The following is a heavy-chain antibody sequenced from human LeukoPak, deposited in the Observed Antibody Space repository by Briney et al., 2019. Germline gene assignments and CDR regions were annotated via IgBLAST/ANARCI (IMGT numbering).Heavy chain of an antibody. Sequence: KPSETLSLTCTVSGGSISSHSWNWIRQPPGKGLEWIAYIYDSGSTNYNPALKSRVTISVDTSKNQFSLKLSSVTAADTAVYYCAREGGTGAFDIWGQGTMVTVSP. J-gene: IGHJ3*02. CDR3: AREGGTGAFDI. V-gene: IGHV4-59*11. D-gene: IGHD1-14*01. CDR2: IYDSGST. CDR1: GGSISSHS.